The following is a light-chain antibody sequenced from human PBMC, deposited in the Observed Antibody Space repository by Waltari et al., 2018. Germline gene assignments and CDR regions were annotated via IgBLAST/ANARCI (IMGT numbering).Light chain of an antibody. J-gene: IGLJ2*01. V-gene: IGLV3-1*01. CDR2: QDR. CDR1: NLGDKY. CDR3: QAWDSSTVV. Sequence: SYELTQPPSVSVSPGQTASITCSGDNLGDKYICWYQQKPGQSPVVVMYQDRKRPSGIPERFSRSNSANTATLTFSGTQAMDEADYYCQAWDSSTVVIGGGTKLTGL.